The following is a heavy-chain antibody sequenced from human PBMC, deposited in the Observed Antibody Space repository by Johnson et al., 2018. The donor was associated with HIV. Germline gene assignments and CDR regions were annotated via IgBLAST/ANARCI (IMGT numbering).Heavy chain of an antibody. J-gene: IGHJ3*02. CDR1: GFTFDDYG. CDR2: LSLNGGST. CDR3: ARGKGAAAGLDTFDI. D-gene: IGHD6-13*01. V-gene: IGHV3-20*04. Sequence: EVQLVESGGGVVRRGGSPRLSCVASGFTFDDYGMSLVRPAPGKGLAWVSLLSLNGGSTDYADSLKGRFPISRDNARNSLYLQMSSLRAEDTALYYCARGKGAAAGLDTFDIWGQGTMVSVSS.